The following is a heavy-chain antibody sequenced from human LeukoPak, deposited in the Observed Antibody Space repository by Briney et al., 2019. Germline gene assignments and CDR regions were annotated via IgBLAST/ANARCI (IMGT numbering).Heavy chain of an antibody. Sequence: GGSLRLSCAASGFNFSTYSINWVRQAPGKGLEWVSSISSSSSYISYADSLKGRFTISRDNAKNSLYLQMNSLRAEDTAVYYCARDPGVAAALYYFDYWGQGTLVTVSS. D-gene: IGHD6-13*01. CDR2: ISSSSSYI. CDR3: ARDPGVAAALYYFDY. J-gene: IGHJ4*02. V-gene: IGHV3-21*01. CDR1: GFNFSTYS.